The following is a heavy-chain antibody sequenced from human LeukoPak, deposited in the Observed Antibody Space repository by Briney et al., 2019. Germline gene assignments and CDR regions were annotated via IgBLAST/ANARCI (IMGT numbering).Heavy chain of an antibody. CDR2: IYTSGST. Sequence: PSETLSLTCTVSGGSISSYYWSWIRQPAGKGLEWIGRIYTSGSTNYNPSLKSRVTMSVDTSKNQFSLKLSSVTAADTAVYYCASSSSSHTGRTYYYYYMDVWGKGTTVTVSS. V-gene: IGHV4-4*07. CDR1: GGSISSYY. J-gene: IGHJ6*03. CDR3: ASSSSSHTGRTYYYYYMDV. D-gene: IGHD6-6*01.